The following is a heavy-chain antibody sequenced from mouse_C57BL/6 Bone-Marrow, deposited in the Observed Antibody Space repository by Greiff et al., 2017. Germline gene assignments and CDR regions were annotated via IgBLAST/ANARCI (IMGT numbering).Heavy chain of an antibody. V-gene: IGHV1-63*01. J-gene: IGHJ2*01. Sequence: VQLKESGAELVRPGTSVKMSCKASGYTFTNYWIGWAKQRPGHGLEWIGDIYPGGGYTNYNEKFKGKATLTADKSSSTAYMQFSSLTSEDSAIYYCARSWLREGYFDYWGQGTTLTVSS. CDR3: ARSWLREGYFDY. CDR2: IYPGGGYT. D-gene: IGHD2-2*01. CDR1: GYTFTNYW.